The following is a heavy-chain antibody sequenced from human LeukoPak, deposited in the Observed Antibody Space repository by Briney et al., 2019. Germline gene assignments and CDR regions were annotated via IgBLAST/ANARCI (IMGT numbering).Heavy chain of an antibody. CDR2: IRGNSETI. V-gene: IGHV3-48*01. CDR3: AREGYYGSGSPPSLYFDY. J-gene: IGHJ4*02. Sequence: GGSLRLSCTASGFIFSNYGMNWVRQAPGKGLEWISYIRGNSETIHYADSVKGRFTISRDNSRSTLYLQMNSLRPEDTAIYYCAREGYYGSGSPPSLYFDYWGQGTLVTVSS. D-gene: IGHD3-10*01. CDR1: GFIFSNYG.